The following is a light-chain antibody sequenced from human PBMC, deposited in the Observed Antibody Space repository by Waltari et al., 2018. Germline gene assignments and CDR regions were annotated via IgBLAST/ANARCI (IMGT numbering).Light chain of an antibody. V-gene: IGKV1-9*01. Sequence: DIQLTQSPSFLSASVGDRVTITCRASQALTTYLAWYQQKPGKAPKLLIYGVSTLQSGVPSRFSGSGSGADFTLTINSLQPEDFAIYYCQLLNTYPPTFGQGTRLEIK. CDR3: QLLNTYPPT. CDR2: GVS. CDR1: QALTTY. J-gene: IGKJ5*01.